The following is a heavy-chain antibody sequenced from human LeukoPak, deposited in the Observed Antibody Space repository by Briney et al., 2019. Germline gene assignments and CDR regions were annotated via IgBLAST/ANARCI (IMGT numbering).Heavy chain of an antibody. CDR1: GFTFGTYA. CDR3: TRYSGRTDY. CDR2: IRSKTFGGTT. D-gene: IGHD5-18*01. V-gene: IGHV3-49*03. J-gene: IGHJ4*02. Sequence: PGGSLRLSCTSSGFTFGTYALSWFRQAPGKGLEWVAFIRSKTFGGTTEYAASVKGRFTISRDDSKSIAYLQMNSLKTEDTAVCYCTRYSGRTDYWGQGTLVSVSS.